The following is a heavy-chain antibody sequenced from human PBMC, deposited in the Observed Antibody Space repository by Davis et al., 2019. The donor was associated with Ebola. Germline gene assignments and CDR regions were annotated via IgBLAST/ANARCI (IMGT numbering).Heavy chain of an antibody. CDR1: GYTFTNYA. V-gene: IGHV1-18*01. CDR3: ARDKGYSSSSGGVY. Sequence: ASVKVSCKTSGYTFTNYAIHWVRQAPGQGLEWMGWINPNSGGTNYAQKLQGRVTMTTDTSTSTAYMELRSLRSDDTAVYYCARDKGYSSSSGGVYWGQGTLVTVSS. CDR2: INPNSGGT. D-gene: IGHD6-6*01. J-gene: IGHJ4*02.